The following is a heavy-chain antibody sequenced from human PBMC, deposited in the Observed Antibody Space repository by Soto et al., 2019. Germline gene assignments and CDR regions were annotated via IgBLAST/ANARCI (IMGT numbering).Heavy chain of an antibody. CDR2: ISGSGGTT. Sequence: EVQLLESGGGLVQPGGSLRLSCAASGFTFSTYAMSWVRQAPGNGLEWVSAISGSGGTTYYADSVKGPFTNSRDNSKNTLYLQMSSMRAEDTAVYYCAKEPVAPGSGWYADSWGQGPLVTVSP. D-gene: IGHD6-19*01. CDR1: GFTFSTYA. V-gene: IGHV3-23*01. CDR3: AKEPVAPGSGWYADS. J-gene: IGHJ4*02.